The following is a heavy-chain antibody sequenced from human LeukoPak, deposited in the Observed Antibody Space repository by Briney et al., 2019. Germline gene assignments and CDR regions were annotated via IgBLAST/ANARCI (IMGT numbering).Heavy chain of an antibody. D-gene: IGHD3-22*01. CDR3: ARVTTGGCYNC. CDR2: FYSTGST. Sequence: PSQTLSLACSVSGDSISSGNYYWTWIRQPAGKGLEWIGRFYSTGSTNYNSSLKSRVTISVDTSKNQFSLRLSSVTAADTAVYYCARVTTGGCYNCWGQGTLVTVS. V-gene: IGHV4-61*02. CDR1: GDSISSGNYY. J-gene: IGHJ4*02.